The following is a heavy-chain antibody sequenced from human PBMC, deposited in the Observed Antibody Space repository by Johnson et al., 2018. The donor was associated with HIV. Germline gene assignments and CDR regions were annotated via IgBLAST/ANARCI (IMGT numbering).Heavy chain of an antibody. CDR1: GFTFDDYG. V-gene: IGHV3-9*01. Sequence: LLVESGGGVVQPGRSLRLSCAASGFTFDDYGMHWVRQAPGKGLEWVSGINWNSGSIGYADSVKGRFTISRDNSKKTLYVQMNSLRVEDTAVYYCASLYSGYDNDAFDIWGQGTMVTVSS. CDR3: ASLYSGYDNDAFDI. CDR2: INWNSGSI. J-gene: IGHJ3*02. D-gene: IGHD5-12*01.